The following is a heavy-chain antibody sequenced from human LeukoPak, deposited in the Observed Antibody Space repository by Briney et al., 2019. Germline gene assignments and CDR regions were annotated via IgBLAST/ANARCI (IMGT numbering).Heavy chain of an antibody. CDR1: GYSISSGYY. CDR3: ARKRTYYYDSSGYYGFDY. V-gene: IGHV4-38-2*01. D-gene: IGHD3-22*01. Sequence: KPSETLSLTCAVSGYSISSGYYWGWIRQPPGKWLGWIGSIYHSGSTYYNPSLKSRVTISVDTSKNQFSLKLSSVTAADTAVYYCARKRTYYYDSSGYYGFDYWGQGTLVTVSS. J-gene: IGHJ4*02. CDR2: IYHSGST.